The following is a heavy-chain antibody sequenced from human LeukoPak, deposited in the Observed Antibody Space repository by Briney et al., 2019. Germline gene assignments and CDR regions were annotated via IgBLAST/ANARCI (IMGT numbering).Heavy chain of an antibody. CDR1: GFTFDDYG. CDR2: INWHGGST. V-gene: IGHV3-20*04. Sequence: GGSLRLSCAASGFTFDDYGMGWVRQAPGQGLEWVSGINWHGGSTGYADSVKGRFTISRDNAKNSLYLQMNSLRAEDTALYYCARGTPDDSSGYYWNDAFDIWGQGTMVTVSS. J-gene: IGHJ3*02. D-gene: IGHD3-22*01. CDR3: ARGTPDDSSGYYWNDAFDI.